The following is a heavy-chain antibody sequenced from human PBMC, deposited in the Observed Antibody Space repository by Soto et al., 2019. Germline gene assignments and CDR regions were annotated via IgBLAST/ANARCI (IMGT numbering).Heavy chain of an antibody. D-gene: IGHD2-21*02. CDR3: ARETDGMDV. CDR1: GFTFRSYA. CDR2: ISYDGGDQ. V-gene: IGHV3-30-3*01. Sequence: QVQLVESGGGVVQPGGSLRLSCAASGFTFRSYAMHWVRQAPGKGLEWVAYISYDGGDQDYANSVKGRFTISRDNSKNTLYMQINSLRIEDTTVYYCARETDGMDVWGQGTTVTVSS. J-gene: IGHJ6*02.